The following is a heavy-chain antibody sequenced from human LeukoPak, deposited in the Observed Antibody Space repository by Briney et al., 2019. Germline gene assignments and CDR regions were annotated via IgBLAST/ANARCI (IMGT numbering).Heavy chain of an antibody. J-gene: IGHJ4*01. CDR1: GFTFSSSS. D-gene: IGHD3-10*01. Sequence: GGSLRLSCAASGFTFSSSSMNWVRQAPGKGLEWVSYIDSTSAYKLYTGSVEGRFTISRDNAKNSLYLQMNNLRAEDTAVYYCARDTSGSYSITYFDYWGHGALVTVSA. V-gene: IGHV3-21*01. CDR3: ARDTSGSYSITYFDY. CDR2: IDSTSAYK.